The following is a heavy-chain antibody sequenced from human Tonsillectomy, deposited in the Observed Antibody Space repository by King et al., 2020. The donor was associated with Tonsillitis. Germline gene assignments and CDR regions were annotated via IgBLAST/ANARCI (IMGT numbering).Heavy chain of an antibody. CDR2: ISSSGATI. V-gene: IGHV3-48*03. CDR1: GFTFSSYD. Sequence: VQLVESGGGLVQPGGSLSLSCAASGFTFSSYDMTWVRQAPGKGLEWFSYISSSGATIYYADSVKGRFTVSRDNAKNSLYLQMNSLRAEDTAVYYCARSRRSYSDSSEYYFDYWGQETLVTVSS. D-gene: IGHD3-22*01. CDR3: ARSRRSYSDSSEYYFDY. J-gene: IGHJ4*02.